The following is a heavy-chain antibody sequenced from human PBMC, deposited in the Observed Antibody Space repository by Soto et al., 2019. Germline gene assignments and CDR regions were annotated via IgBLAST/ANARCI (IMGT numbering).Heavy chain of an antibody. CDR3: ASQLRTPLVENYFDY. J-gene: IGHJ4*02. V-gene: IGHV4-31*03. CDR1: GVSISSGGYY. D-gene: IGHD3-16*01. Sequence: PSETLSLTCTVSGVSISSGGYYWGWIRQHPGKGLEWIGNIYHSGRTYYNPSLKSRVIMSVDTSKNHFSLNLNSVTAADTAVYYCASQLRTPLVENYFDYWGQGTLVTVSS. CDR2: IYHSGRT.